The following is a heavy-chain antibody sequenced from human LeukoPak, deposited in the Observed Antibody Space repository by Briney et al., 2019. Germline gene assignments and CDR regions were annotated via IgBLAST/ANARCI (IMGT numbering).Heavy chain of an antibody. D-gene: IGHD4-23*01. CDR1: GFTFSSYW. CDR2: IKQDGSEQ. Sequence: GGSLRLSCAASGFTFSSYWMSWVRQAPGKGLEWVAHIKQDGSEQYSVASVKGRFTISRDNAKNSLDLQMNSLRAEDTAVYYGASGGNRVFRFDPWGQGTLVTVSS. CDR3: ASGGNRVFRFDP. J-gene: IGHJ5*02. V-gene: IGHV3-7*03.